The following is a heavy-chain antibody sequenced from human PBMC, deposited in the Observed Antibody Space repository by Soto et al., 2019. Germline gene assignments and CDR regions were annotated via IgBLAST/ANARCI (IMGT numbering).Heavy chain of an antibody. CDR1: GFTFSSYS. Sequence: GGSLRLSCAASGFTFSSYSMNSVRQAPGKGLEWVSSISSSSSYIYYADSVKGRFTISRDNAKNSLYLQMNSLRAEDTAVYYCARDGTVAGPYFDYWGQGTLVTVSS. CDR3: ARDGTVAGPYFDY. J-gene: IGHJ4*02. D-gene: IGHD6-19*01. V-gene: IGHV3-21*01. CDR2: ISSSSSYI.